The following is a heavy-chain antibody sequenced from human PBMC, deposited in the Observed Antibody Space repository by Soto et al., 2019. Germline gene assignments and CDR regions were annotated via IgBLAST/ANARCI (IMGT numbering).Heavy chain of an antibody. CDR3: ARDIYDSSGYYVNFDY. Sequence: PGGSLRLSCAASGFTFSSYSMNWVRQAPGKGLEWVSYISSSSSTIYYADSVKGRFTISRDNAKNSLYLQMNSLRAEDTAVYYCARDIYDSSGYYVNFDYRGQGTLVTVSS. CDR1: GFTFSSYS. J-gene: IGHJ4*02. D-gene: IGHD3-22*01. V-gene: IGHV3-48*01. CDR2: ISSSSSTI.